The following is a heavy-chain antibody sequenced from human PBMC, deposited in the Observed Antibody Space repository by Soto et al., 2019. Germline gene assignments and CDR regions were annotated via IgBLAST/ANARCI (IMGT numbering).Heavy chain of an antibody. CDR1: GYTFNACY. D-gene: IGHD6-19*01. CDR2: INPSGDGT. V-gene: IGHV1-46*02. CDR3: AREVIAVFSGHYGMDV. Sequence: ASVKVPCKAFGYTFNACYMHWVRQAPGQGLEWMGVINPSGDGTSYAQKFQGRVTMTRDTSTSTAYMELSRLRSDDTAVYYCAREVIAVFSGHYGMDVWGQGTTVTVSS. J-gene: IGHJ6*02.